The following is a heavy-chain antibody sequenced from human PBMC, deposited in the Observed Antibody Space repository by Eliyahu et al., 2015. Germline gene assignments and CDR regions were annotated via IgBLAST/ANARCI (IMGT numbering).Heavy chain of an antibody. CDR3: ARGQSKRGRIAFQYFYYGMDV. CDR1: GGSFXNYY. V-gene: IGHV4-34*01. D-gene: IGHD6-13*01. J-gene: IGHJ6*02. CDR2: INDSGST. Sequence: QVQLQQWGAGLLKPSETLSLTCGVYGGSFXNYYXSWIRQPPGKGLEWIGEINDSGSTRYNPSLKSRVTISVDASKNQCSLNVNSVTAADTAIYYCARGQSKRGRIAFQYFYYGMDVWGQGTTVTVSS.